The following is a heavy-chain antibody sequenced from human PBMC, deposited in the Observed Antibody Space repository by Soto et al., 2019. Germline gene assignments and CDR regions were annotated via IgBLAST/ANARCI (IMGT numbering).Heavy chain of an antibody. CDR1: GGTFSSYA. D-gene: IGHD6-6*01. CDR2: IIPIFGTA. CDR3: ARDCEAARYPGDYYYGMDV. V-gene: IGHV1-69*01. Sequence: QVQLVQSGAEVKKPGSSVKVSCKASGGTFSSYAISWVRQAPGQGLEWMGGIIPIFGTANYAQKFQGRVTITADESTSTAYMELSSLRSEDTAVYYCARDCEAARYPGDYYYGMDVWGQGTTVTVSS. J-gene: IGHJ6*02.